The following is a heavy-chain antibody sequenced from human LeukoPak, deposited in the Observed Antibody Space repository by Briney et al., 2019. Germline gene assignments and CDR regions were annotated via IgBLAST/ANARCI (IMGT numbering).Heavy chain of an antibody. CDR1: GGSISSGDYY. D-gene: IGHD4-11*01. J-gene: IGHJ4*02. Sequence: SQTLSLTCTVSGGSISSGDYYWSWIRQPPGKGLEWIGYIHYSGSTYYNPSLKSRVTISVDTSKNQFSLKLSSVTAADTAVYYCAREKMTTITTIDYWGQGTLVTVSS. V-gene: IGHV4-30-4*01. CDR2: IHYSGST. CDR3: AREKMTTITTIDY.